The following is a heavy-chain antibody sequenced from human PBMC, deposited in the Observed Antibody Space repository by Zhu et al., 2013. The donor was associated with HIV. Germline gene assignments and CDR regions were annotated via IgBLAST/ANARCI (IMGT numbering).Heavy chain of an antibody. V-gene: IGHV1-46*01. D-gene: IGHD2-21*01. J-gene: IGHJ4*02. CDR1: GDTFINFY. CDR2: INPSGDNT. Sequence: QVQLVQSGAAVKKPGASVKISCRASGDTFINFYIHWVRQAPGQGLEWMGIINPSGDNTKYAQKFQGRVSLTRDTSTSTVYMELTSLSSEDTAVYYCARDHEDILLNYWSQGTLVTVSS. CDR3: ARDHEDILLNY.